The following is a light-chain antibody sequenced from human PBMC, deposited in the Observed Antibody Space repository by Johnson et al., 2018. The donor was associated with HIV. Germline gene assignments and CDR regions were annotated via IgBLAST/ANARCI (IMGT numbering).Light chain of an antibody. J-gene: IGLJ1*01. Sequence: QSVLTQPPSVSAAPGQKVTISCSGSSSTIENNYVSWHQQLPGTAPKLLIYDNNNRSSGIPDRISGSKSGTSATLGITRLQTWDEADDYCGTWDSGLSAGNVFGTGTKVTVL. CDR2: DNN. V-gene: IGLV1-51*01. CDR1: SSTIENNY. CDR3: GTWDSGLSAGNV.